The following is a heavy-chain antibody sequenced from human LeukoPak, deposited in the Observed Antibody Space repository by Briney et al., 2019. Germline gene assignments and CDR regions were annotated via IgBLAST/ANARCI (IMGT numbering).Heavy chain of an antibody. CDR1: GFTFSNYA. CDR3: AALPTGYQNFDY. Sequence: GGSLRLSCAASGFTFSNYAMSWVRQAPGKGLEWVSTNSGSGGSTYYADSVQGRFTISRDNSKNTLFLQMHSLRVEDTAVYYCAALPTGYQNFDYWGQGTLVTVSS. D-gene: IGHD3-9*01. CDR2: NSGSGGST. V-gene: IGHV3-23*01. J-gene: IGHJ4*02.